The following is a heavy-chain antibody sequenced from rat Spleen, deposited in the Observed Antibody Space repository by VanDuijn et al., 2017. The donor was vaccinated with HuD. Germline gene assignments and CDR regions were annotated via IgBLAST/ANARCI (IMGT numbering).Heavy chain of an antibody. CDR1: GFTLSSFA. V-gene: IGHV5-29*01. CDR3: TRDWDY. Sequence: EVQLVESGGGLVQPGRSLKLSCAASGFTLSSFAMAWVRQAPTKGLEWVASISFDGGDIYYPDSMKGRFTISRDNAESTLYLQMNSLRSEDTATYYCTRDWDYWGQGVMVTVSS. J-gene: IGHJ2*01. CDR2: ISFDGGDI.